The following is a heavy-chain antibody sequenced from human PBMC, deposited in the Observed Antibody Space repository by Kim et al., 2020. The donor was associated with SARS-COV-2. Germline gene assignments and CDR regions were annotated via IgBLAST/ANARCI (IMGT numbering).Heavy chain of an antibody. J-gene: IGHJ6*02. Sequence: GGSLRLSCAASGFTFSDYYMSWIRQAPGKGLEWVSYISSSSSYTNYADSVKGRFTISRDNAKNSLYLQMNSLRAEDTAVYYCARDIVATIPDYYYYGMDVWGQGTTVTVSS. CDR2: ISSSSSYT. CDR1: GFTFSDYY. CDR3: ARDIVATIPDYYYYGMDV. V-gene: IGHV3-11*05. D-gene: IGHD5-12*01.